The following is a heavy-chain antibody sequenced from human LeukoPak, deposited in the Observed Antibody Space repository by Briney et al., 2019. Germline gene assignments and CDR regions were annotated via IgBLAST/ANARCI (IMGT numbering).Heavy chain of an antibody. Sequence: PGGSLSLSCAASGFSFRDYYMYWIRQAPGKGLEWVSYISVSVRYTTYAASVKGRFANSRDNSKNTLYLQMNSLRAEDTAVYYCARDGGDYGSGEAWGQGTLVTVSS. V-gene: IGHV3-11*05. CDR1: GFSFRDYY. CDR3: ARDGGDYGSGEA. CDR2: ISVSVRYT. J-gene: IGHJ4*02. D-gene: IGHD3-10*01.